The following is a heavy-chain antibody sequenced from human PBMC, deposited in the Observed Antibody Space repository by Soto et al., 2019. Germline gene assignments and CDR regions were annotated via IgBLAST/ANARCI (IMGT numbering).Heavy chain of an antibody. D-gene: IGHD6-13*01. V-gene: IGHV4-31*03. Sequence: SETLSLTCTVSGGSISSGGYYWSWIRQHPGKGLEWIGYIYYSGSTYYNPSLKSRVTISVDTSKNQFSLKLSSVTAADTAVYYCARYSSSSSWFDLWGQATLVTVSS. CDR2: IYYSGST. CDR1: GGSISSGGYY. J-gene: IGHJ5*02. CDR3: ARYSSSSSWFDL.